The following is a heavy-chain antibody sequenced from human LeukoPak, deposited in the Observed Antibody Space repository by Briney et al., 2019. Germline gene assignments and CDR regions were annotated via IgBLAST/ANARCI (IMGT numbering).Heavy chain of an antibody. Sequence: SGTLSLTCAVSGGPISSNNWWSWVRQPPGKGLEWIGDIYHSGSTKYNPSLKSRVTISVDTSKNQFSLKLSSVAAADTAVYYCAREGSDDYGGNWNFQHWGQGTLVTVSS. J-gene: IGHJ1*01. V-gene: IGHV4-4*02. CDR2: IYHSGST. CDR3: AREGSDDYGGNWNFQH. D-gene: IGHD4-23*01. CDR1: GGPISSNNW.